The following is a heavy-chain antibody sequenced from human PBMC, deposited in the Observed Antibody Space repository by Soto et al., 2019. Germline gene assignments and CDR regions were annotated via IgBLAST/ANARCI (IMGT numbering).Heavy chain of an antibody. CDR3: FRGVVGLSCVGFAFEI. CDR1: GFTIGDHG. J-gene: IGHJ3*02. CDR2: IRSKAYGGTT. D-gene: IGHD2-21*01. V-gene: IGHV3-49*03. Sequence: HCCTACGFTIGDHGMRRILQEKGKGMEWVGFIRSKAYGGTTEYAESVKGRFTISRDDSKSIAYLQMNSLKTEDTAVYYFFRGVVGLSCVGFAFEILGQGTMVTGSS.